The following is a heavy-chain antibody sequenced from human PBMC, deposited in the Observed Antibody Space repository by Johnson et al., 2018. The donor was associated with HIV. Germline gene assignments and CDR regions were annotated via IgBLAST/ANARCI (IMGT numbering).Heavy chain of an antibody. D-gene: IGHD1-20*01. CDR1: GFTFSSYG. V-gene: IGHV3-33*06. CDR2: IWYDGSNK. Sequence: QVQLVESGGDLVQPGGSLRLSCAASGFTFSSYGMHWVRQVPGKGLDWVAVIWYDGSNKYYADSVKGRFTISRDNSKNTLYLQMNSLRAEDTAVYYCAKDSMGYNWNQFEAFDIWGQGTMVTVSS. J-gene: IGHJ3*02. CDR3: AKDSMGYNWNQFEAFDI.